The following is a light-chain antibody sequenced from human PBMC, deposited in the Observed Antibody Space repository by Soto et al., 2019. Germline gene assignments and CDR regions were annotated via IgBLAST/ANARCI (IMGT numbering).Light chain of an antibody. CDR2: AAY. J-gene: IGKJ5*01. Sequence: GESVTITCRASQVISTSLAWYQVKPGKAPKLLIYAAYTLESGVQSRFSATVSGTEFSLTITSLQPEDFATYYCKQLFDSPITFGQGTRLEN. V-gene: IGKV1-9*01. CDR3: KQLFDSPIT. CDR1: QVISTS.